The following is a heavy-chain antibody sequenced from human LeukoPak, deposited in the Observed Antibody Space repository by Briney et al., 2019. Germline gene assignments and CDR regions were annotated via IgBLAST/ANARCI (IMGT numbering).Heavy chain of an antibody. CDR3: ARTVAGPNWFDS. Sequence: SQTLSLTCNVSGGSISSYYWGWIRQPPGKRLEWIGYIHYSGSTKYKPSVKSSVSLSLDTTKHQFSLRLSPVTAADAAAYYCARTVAGPNWFDSWGQGTQINVSS. CDR2: IHYSGST. J-gene: IGHJ5*01. CDR1: GGSISSYY. V-gene: IGHV4-59*08. D-gene: IGHD6-19*01.